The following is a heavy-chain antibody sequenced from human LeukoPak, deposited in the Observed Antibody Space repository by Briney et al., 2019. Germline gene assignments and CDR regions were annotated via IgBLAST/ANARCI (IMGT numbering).Heavy chain of an antibody. J-gene: IGHJ6*03. CDR1: GFTFSSYA. CDR3: ARGGSPTWVVSYYYYYYMDV. V-gene: IGHV3-30*01. CDR2: ISYDGSNK. Sequence: GGSLRLSCAASGFTFSSYAMHWVRQAPGKGLEWVAVISYDGSNKYYADSVKGRFTISRDNSKNTLYLQMNSLRAEDTAVYYCARGGSPTWVVSYYYYYYMDVWGKGTTVTVSS. D-gene: IGHD3-16*01.